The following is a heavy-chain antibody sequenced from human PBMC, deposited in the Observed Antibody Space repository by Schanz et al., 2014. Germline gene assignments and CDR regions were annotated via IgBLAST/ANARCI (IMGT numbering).Heavy chain of an antibody. CDR2: ISAYTNNT. J-gene: IGHJ3*02. Sequence: QAQLMQSGPELKRPGASVKVSCEASRYTFNTYGLNWVRQAPGQGLEWMGWISAYTNNTNYAQKVQGRVTMTTDTSTGTAYMELRSLRSDDTALYYCTRGGYSYALSAFDIWGQGTMVTVSS. V-gene: IGHV1-18*01. CDR3: TRGGYSYALSAFDI. D-gene: IGHD5-18*01. CDR1: RYTFNTYG.